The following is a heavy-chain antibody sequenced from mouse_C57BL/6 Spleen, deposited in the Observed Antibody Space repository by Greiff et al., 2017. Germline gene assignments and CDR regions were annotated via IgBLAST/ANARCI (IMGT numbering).Heavy chain of an antibody. D-gene: IGHD4-1*01. V-gene: IGHV2-6*03. CDR3: ARLGGWDGPYWYFDV. CDR2: IWSDGST. J-gene: IGHJ1*03. CDR1: GFSLTSYG. Sequence: QVQLVESGPGLVAPSQSLSITCTVSGFSLTSYGVHWVRQPPGKGLEWLVVIWSDGSTTYNSALKSRLSISKDNSKSQVFLKMNSLQTDDTAMYYCARLGGWDGPYWYFDVWGTGTTVTVSS.